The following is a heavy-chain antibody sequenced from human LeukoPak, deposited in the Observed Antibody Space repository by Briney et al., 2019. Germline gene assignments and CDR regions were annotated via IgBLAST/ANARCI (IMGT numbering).Heavy chain of an antibody. V-gene: IGHV4-38-2*01. CDR2: IYHSGST. J-gene: IGHJ5*02. CDR3: XXXHRQWLPPNWFDP. D-gene: IGHD6-19*01. CDR1: GYSISSGYY. Sequence: SETLSLTCAVSGYSISSGYYWGWIRQPPGKGLEWIGSIYHSGSTYYNPSLKSRVTISVDTSKNQFSLKLSALTAADPAVYYCXXXHRQWLPPNWFDPWGQGTLVTVSS.